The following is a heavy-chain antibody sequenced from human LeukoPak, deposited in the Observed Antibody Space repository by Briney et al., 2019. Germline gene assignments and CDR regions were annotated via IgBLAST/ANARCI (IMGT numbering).Heavy chain of an antibody. V-gene: IGHV4-39*01. CDR3: ARYSSGWSPFDY. J-gene: IGHJ4*02. Sequence: SETLSLTCTVSGGSISSSSYYWGWIRQPPGKGLEWIGSIYYSGSTYYNPSLKSRVTISVDTSKNQFSLKLSSVTAADTAVYYCARYSSGWSPFDYWGQGTLVTVSS. CDR1: GGSISSSSYY. D-gene: IGHD6-19*01. CDR2: IYYSGST.